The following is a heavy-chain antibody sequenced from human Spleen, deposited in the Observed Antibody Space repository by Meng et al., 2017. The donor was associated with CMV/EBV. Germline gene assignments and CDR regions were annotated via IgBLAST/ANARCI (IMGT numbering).Heavy chain of an antibody. Sequence: ASVKVSCKASEYTFTGYYIHWVRQAPGQGLEWMGWIDPNSGGTNYAQKFQGRVTMTRDTSISTAYMELSRLRSDDTAVYYCARDKSGYDFWSGAPQDYWGQGTLVTVSS. D-gene: IGHD3-3*01. V-gene: IGHV1-2*02. CDR1: EYTFTGYY. CDR2: IDPNSGGT. CDR3: ARDKSGYDFWSGAPQDY. J-gene: IGHJ4*02.